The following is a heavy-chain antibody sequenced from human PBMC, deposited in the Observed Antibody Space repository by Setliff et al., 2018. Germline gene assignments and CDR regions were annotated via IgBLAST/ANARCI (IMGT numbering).Heavy chain of an antibody. V-gene: IGHV4-4*07. CDR1: GGSISSYY. J-gene: IGHJ6*03. D-gene: IGHD6-19*01. CDR2: IYIGGSA. CDR3: AREQWLDPPGYCYMDV. Sequence: SETLSLTCTVSGGSISSYYWSWVRQPAGKGLEWIGHIYIGGSANYNPSLKSRVTMSIDTSKNQFSLKLNSVTAADMAVYYCAREQWLDPPGYCYMDVWAKGTTVTVSS.